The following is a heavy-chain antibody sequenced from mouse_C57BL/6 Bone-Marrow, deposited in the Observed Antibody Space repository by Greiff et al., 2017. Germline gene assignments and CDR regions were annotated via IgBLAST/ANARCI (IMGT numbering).Heavy chain of an antibody. D-gene: IGHD1-1*02. V-gene: IGHV1-64*01. CDR3: GPCYGCRDWFAY. J-gene: IGHJ3*01. CDR2: IHPSSGST. Sequence: QVQLQQPGAELVKPGASVKLSCKASGYTFTSYWMHWVKQRPGQGLEWIGMIHPSSGSTNYNEKFKSKATLTVDKSSSTAYMQLSSLTSADYAVYYCGPCYGCRDWFAYWGQGTLVTVSA. CDR1: GYTFTSYW.